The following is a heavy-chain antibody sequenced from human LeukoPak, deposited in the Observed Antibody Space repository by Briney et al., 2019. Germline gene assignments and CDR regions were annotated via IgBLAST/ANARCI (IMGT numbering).Heavy chain of an antibody. D-gene: IGHD6-19*01. J-gene: IGHJ4*02. V-gene: IGHV3-30-3*01. CDR1: GFTFSSYA. CDR2: ISYDGSNE. CDR3: ARTWLGVDY. Sequence: GGSLRLSCAASGFTFSSYAMSWVRQAPGKGLEWVTVISYDGSNEYYADSVKGRFTISRDNSKNTLYLQMNSLRPEDTAVYFCARTWLGVDYWGQGTLVTVSS.